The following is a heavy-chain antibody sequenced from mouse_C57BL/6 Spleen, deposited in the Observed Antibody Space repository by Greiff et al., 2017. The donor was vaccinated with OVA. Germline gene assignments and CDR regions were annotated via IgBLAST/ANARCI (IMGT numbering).Heavy chain of an antibody. J-gene: IGHJ3*01. D-gene: IGHD1-1*01. CDR2: IDPNSGGT. CDR3: ARDYYGFFSWFAY. CDR1: GYTFTSYW. Sequence: QVQLQQPGAELVKPGASVKLSCKASGYTFTSYWMHWVKQRPGRGLECIGRIDPNSGGTKYNEKFKSKATLTVDKPSSTAYMQLSSLTSEDSAVYYCARDYYGFFSWFAYWGQGTLVTVSA. V-gene: IGHV1-72*01.